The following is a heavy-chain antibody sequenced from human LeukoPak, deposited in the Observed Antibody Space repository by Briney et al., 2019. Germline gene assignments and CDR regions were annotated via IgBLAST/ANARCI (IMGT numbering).Heavy chain of an antibody. CDR2: IRSSGSTT. Sequence: GVSLTLPCAASGFTYSIYQMHGPRQAPGKGVEWVSYIRSSGSTTCYADSVKGRFTISRDNTKNSLYLQMNSLRAEDTAVYYCARVGSYWQFDFWGQGTLVTVSS. CDR1: GFTYSIYQ. D-gene: IGHD3-10*01. CDR3: ARVGSYWQFDF. J-gene: IGHJ4*02. V-gene: IGHV3-48*03.